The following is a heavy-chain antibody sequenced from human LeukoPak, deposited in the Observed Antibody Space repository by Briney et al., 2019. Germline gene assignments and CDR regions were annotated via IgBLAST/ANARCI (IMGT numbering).Heavy chain of an antibody. CDR1: GFTFSNAW. J-gene: IGHJ4*02. CDR2: IKSKTDGGTT. CDR3: TTDPATNHPHAYCGGDCAG. D-gene: IGHD2-21*02. V-gene: IGHV3-15*01. Sequence: PGGSLRLSCAASGFTFSNAWMSWVRQAPGKGLEWVGRIKSKTDGGTTDYAAPVKGRFTISRDDSKNTLYLQMNSLKTEDTAVYYCTTDPATNHPHAYCGGDCAGWGQGTLVTVSS.